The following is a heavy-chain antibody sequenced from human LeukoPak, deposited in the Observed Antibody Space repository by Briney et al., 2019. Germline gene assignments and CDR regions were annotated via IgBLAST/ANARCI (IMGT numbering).Heavy chain of an antibody. CDR2: ISGSGGRA. D-gene: IGHD1-26*01. CDR3: AKTILVSSGTFDY. CDR1: GFTFSSYG. V-gene: IGHV3-23*01. J-gene: IGHJ4*02. Sequence: GGSLRLSCGASGFTFSSYGMNWVRQAPGKGLEWVSGISGSGGRAYYADSVKGRFAISRDNSKKTLYLQMNSPRAEDTALYYCAKTILVSSGTFDYWGQGTLVTVSS.